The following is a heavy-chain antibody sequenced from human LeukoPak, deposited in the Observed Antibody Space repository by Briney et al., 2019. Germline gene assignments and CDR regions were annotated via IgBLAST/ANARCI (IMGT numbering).Heavy chain of an antibody. CDR3: ASNHYGSALHSKVTPFDY. V-gene: IGHV3-21*01. CDR2: ISSSSSYI. CDR1: GFTFSSYS. Sequence: GGSLRLSCAASGFTFSSYSMNWVRQAPGKGLEWVSSISSSSSYIYYADSVKGRFTISRDNAKNSLYLQMNSLRAEDTAVYYCASNHYGSALHSKVTPFDYWGQGTLVTVSS. J-gene: IGHJ4*02. D-gene: IGHD3-10*01.